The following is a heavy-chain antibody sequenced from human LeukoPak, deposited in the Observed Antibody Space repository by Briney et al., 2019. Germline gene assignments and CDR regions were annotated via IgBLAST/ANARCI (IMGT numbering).Heavy chain of an antibody. CDR2: ISWNSGII. Sequence: PGGSLRLSCTASGFSFDEHAMHWVRQAPGKGLEWVSGISWNSGIIGYAGSVRGRFTISRDNAKNSLYLQMNSLRAEDMAVYYCAKDLCSTRCALGDWGQGTLVTVSS. V-gene: IGHV3-9*03. J-gene: IGHJ4*02. D-gene: IGHD2-2*01. CDR3: AKDLCSTRCALGD. CDR1: GFSFDEHA.